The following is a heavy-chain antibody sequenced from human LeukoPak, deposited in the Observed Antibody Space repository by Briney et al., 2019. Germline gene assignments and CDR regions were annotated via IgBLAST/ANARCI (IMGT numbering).Heavy chain of an antibody. CDR1: GFTFGNYG. D-gene: IGHD3-16*01. J-gene: IGHJ3*02. V-gene: IGHV3-33*01. CDR2: IGRDGSMR. Sequence: GGSLGLSCAASGFTFGNYGMHWVRQAPGKGLEWVAVIGRDGSMRYYADSVKGRFIISRDNAKNTLPLQMDTLTAEDTAVYSCARDDDYDGNGLDIWGHGTMVTVSS. CDR3: ARDDDYDGNGLDI.